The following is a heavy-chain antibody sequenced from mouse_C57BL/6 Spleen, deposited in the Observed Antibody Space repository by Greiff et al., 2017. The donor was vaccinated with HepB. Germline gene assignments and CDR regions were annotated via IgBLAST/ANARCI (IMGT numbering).Heavy chain of an antibody. J-gene: IGHJ4*01. V-gene: IGHV1-18*01. CDR1: GYTFTDYN. Sequence: EVHLVESGPELVKPGASVKIPCKASGYTFTDYNMDWVKQSHGKSLEWIGDINPNNGGTIYNQKFKGKATLTVDKSSSTAYMELRSLTSEDTAVYYCARETYYAMDYWGQGTSVTVSS. CDR3: ARETYYAMDY. CDR2: INPNNGGT.